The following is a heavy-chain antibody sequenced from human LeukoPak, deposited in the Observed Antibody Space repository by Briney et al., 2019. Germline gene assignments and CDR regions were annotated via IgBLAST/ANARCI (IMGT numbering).Heavy chain of an antibody. CDR3: ATQRGSYLWGTDFDY. Sequence: AVPVSCQPSLYAFPQYFMHWVRQAPAQGRAWMGWINPNSWDKQYSHKLQGRATITRDNSISTAFLELSTLRSGDTAVYYCATQRGSYLWGTDFDYWGQGTLVGVSS. V-gene: IGHV1-2*02. CDR2: INPNSWDK. D-gene: IGHD3-16*01. CDR1: LYAFPQYF. J-gene: IGHJ4*02.